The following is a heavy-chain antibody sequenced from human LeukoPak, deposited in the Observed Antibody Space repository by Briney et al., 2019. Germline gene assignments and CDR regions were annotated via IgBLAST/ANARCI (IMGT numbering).Heavy chain of an antibody. CDR3: ARGAIVGATTPFDY. V-gene: IGHV3-66*02. CDR1: GFSVSSNY. Sequence: GGSLRLSCAASGFSVSSNYKSWVRQAPGKGLEWVSVIYSGDNTYYADSVKGRFTISRDNSKNTLYLQMNSLRAEDTAVYYCARGAIVGATTPFDYWGQGTLVTVSS. D-gene: IGHD1-26*01. J-gene: IGHJ4*02. CDR2: IYSGDNT.